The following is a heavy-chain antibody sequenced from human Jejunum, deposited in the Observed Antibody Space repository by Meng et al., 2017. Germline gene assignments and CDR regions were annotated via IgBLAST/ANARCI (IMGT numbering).Heavy chain of an antibody. D-gene: IGHD1-26*01. CDR3: ARDYSGTSYRYSDY. Sequence: QVQLVQSGAEVKNPGASVKVSCKTSGYTFTSYGISWVRQAPGQRLEWMGWISVYHGNTNYAQKLQGRVTMTTDTSTSTAYMELRSLRSDDTAVYFCARDYSGTSYRYSDYWGQGTLVTVSS. V-gene: IGHV1-18*01. CDR2: ISVYHGNT. J-gene: IGHJ4*02. CDR1: GYTFTSYG.